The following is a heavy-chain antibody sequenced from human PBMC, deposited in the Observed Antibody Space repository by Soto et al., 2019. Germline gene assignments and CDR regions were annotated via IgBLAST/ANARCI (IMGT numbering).Heavy chain of an antibody. V-gene: IGHV4-34*01. J-gene: IGHJ1*01. Sequence: QVQLQQWGAGLLKPSETLSLTCTVNGGSLTGYYWSWIRQPPGKGLEWIGEVKDGGSTNYSPSLRGRVSLLADTSKNHFSLRLNSVTAADTAVYFCARGQEGIVATHWDQGALVTVSS. D-gene: IGHD5-12*01. CDR2: VKDGGST. CDR3: ARGQEGIVATH. CDR1: GGSLTGYY.